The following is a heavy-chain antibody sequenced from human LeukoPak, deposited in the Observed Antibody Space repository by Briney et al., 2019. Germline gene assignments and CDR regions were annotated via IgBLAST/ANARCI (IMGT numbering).Heavy chain of an antibody. D-gene: IGHD3-22*01. V-gene: IGHV3-30*18. CDR3: AKDRGPYYYDSSAADY. CDR2: ISYDGSNK. J-gene: IGHJ4*02. CDR1: GFTFSSYG. Sequence: SGGSLRLSCAASGFTFSSYGMHWVRQAPGKGLEWVAVISYDGSNKYYADSVKGRFTISRDNSKNTLYLQMNSLGAEDTAVYYCAKDRGPYYYDSSAADYWGQGTLVTVSS.